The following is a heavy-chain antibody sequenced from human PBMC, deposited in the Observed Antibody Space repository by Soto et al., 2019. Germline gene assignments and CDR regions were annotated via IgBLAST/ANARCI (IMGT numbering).Heavy chain of an antibody. V-gene: IGHV3-33*01. Sequence: QVQLVESGGGVVQPGRSLRLSCAASGFIFGGNGMHWVRQAPGKGLEWVAMIWFDGSQQRYADSVQGRFIISRDNSKSRLDLEMNSLRVEDTAVYYCARDIGDNGYFDWGQGTLVTVSS. CDR3: ARDIGDNGYFD. CDR2: IWFDGSQQ. CDR1: GFIFGGNG. J-gene: IGHJ4*02. D-gene: IGHD2-21*01.